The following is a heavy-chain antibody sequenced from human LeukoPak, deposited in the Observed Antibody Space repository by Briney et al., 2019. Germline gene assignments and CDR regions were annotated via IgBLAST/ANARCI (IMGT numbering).Heavy chain of an antibody. CDR2: ISYDGNII. J-gene: IGHJ6*03. V-gene: IGHV3-30-3*01. CDR1: GFTFSSYA. Sequence: GGSLRLSCAASGFTFSSYAMYWVRQAPGKGLEWVTFISYDGNIIYYPDTVKGRFTISRGNSKNTLYLQMNSLRAEDTAVYFCARDPYYESSGYYSRGLRISYYYMDVWGKGTTVTVSS. D-gene: IGHD3-22*01. CDR3: ARDPYYESSGYYSRGLRISYYYMDV.